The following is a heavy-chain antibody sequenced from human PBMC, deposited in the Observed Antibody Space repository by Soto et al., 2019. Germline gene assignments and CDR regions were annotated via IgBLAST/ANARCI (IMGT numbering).Heavy chain of an antibody. V-gene: IGHV4-59*01. CDR1: GGSISSYY. J-gene: IGHJ5*02. D-gene: IGHD3-9*01. CDR3: AREGGNYDILTGYYLGWFDP. CDR2: IYYSGST. Sequence: PSDTLSLTCTVSGGSISSYYWSWIRQPPGKGLEWIRYIYYSGSTNYNPSLKSRVTISVDTSKNQFSLKLSSVTAADTAVYYCAREGGNYDILTGYYLGWFDPWGQGTLVTVS.